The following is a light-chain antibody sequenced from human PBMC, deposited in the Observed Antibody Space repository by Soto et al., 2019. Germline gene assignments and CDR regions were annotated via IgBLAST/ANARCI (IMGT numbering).Light chain of an antibody. CDR2: AAS. V-gene: IGKV1-12*01. Sequence: VQITQSPSSVAASVGGSVTITCLSSRVVSSWLAWYQQKPGKAPNLLIYAASNFQSGVPSSFSDRRSGNDFTLTINNMQPEDFATYDCPQYNTLPITFGQGT. J-gene: IGKJ5*01. CDR1: RVVSSW. CDR3: PQYNTLPIT.